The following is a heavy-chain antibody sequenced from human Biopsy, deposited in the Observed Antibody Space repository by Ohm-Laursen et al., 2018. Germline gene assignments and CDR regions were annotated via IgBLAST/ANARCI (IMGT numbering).Heavy chain of an antibody. J-gene: IGHJ4*02. Sequence: ASVKVSCKASSYTFTDYNIHWMRQAPGQGLEWLGYINCKTGATNYAQKFQGTVTMTRDTSISTAYLALGSPRSADTAIYYCARDPLNGHKHFDYWGQGSLVAVSS. CDR2: INCKTGAT. CDR1: SYTFTDYN. CDR3: ARDPLNGHKHFDY. D-gene: IGHD2-8*01. V-gene: IGHV1-2*02.